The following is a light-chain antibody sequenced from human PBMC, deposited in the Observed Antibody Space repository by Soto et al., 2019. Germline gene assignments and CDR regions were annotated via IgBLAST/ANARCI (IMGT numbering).Light chain of an antibody. CDR2: SVS. Sequence: QSVLTQPASVSGSPGQSITISCSGTSSDIGAYDHVAWFQQFPGKTPKLVIYSVSNRPSGVPYRFSGSKSGNTASLTISGLQADDEADYYCISYTVSRSYVFRPGTKVTVL. CDR3: ISYTVSRSYV. CDR1: SSDIGAYDH. V-gene: IGLV2-14*01. J-gene: IGLJ1*01.